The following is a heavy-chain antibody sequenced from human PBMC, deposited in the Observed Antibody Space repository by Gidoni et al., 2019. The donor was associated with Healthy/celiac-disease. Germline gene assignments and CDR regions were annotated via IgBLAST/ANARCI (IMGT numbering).Heavy chain of an antibody. J-gene: IGHJ3*02. V-gene: IGHV4-34*01. Sequence: QVQLQQWGAGLLKPSETLSPTCAVHGGSVSGYYWSWIRQPPGKGLEWIGEINHSGSTNYNPSLKSRVTISVDTSKNQFSLKLSSVTAADTAVYYCASPSLLRRIAFDIWGQGTMVTVSS. CDR2: INHSGST. D-gene: IGHD3-22*01. CDR3: ASPSLLRRIAFDI. CDR1: GGSVSGYY.